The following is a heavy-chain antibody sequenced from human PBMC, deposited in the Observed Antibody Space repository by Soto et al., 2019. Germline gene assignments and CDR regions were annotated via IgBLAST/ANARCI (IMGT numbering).Heavy chain of an antibody. CDR3: ATPGGRDFNAFDV. CDR1: GYTFTRNW. J-gene: IGHJ3*01. V-gene: IGHV5-51*01. D-gene: IGHD2-21*02. Sequence: PGESLKIFCKGPGYTFTRNWIAWVRQMPGKGLEWMGIIFPIDSDTRYIPTSQGQVTISADNYISTAYLQWSSLKASDTAIYYCATPGGRDFNAFDVWGQGTMVTVSS. CDR2: IFPIDSDT.